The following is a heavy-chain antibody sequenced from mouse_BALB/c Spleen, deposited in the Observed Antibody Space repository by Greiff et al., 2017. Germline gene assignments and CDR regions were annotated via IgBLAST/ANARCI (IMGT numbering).Heavy chain of an antibody. J-gene: IGHJ4*01. CDR3: ARYGNYEGYYAMDY. Sequence: EVQGVESGPGLVKPSQSLSLTCTVTGYSITSDYAWNWIRQFPGNKLEWMGYISYSGSTSYNPSLKSRISITRDTSKNQFFLQLNSVTTEDTATYYCARYGNYEGYYAMDYWGQGTSVTVSS. CDR1: GYSITSDYA. CDR2: ISYSGST. D-gene: IGHD2-1*01. V-gene: IGHV3-2*02.